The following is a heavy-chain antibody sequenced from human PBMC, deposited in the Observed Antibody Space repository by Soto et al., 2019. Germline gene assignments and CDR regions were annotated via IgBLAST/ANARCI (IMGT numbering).Heavy chain of an antibody. CDR2: INPNSGGT. J-gene: IGHJ6*02. CDR3: AREPYGMDV. Sequence: GAPVKVSCKTSRYTFTGDYMDWVQHAPGQGLEWMGWINPNSGGTNYAQKFQGRVTMTRDTSISTAYMELSRLRSDDTAVYYCAREPYGMDVWGQGTTVTVSS. CDR1: RYTFTGDY. V-gene: IGHV1-2*02.